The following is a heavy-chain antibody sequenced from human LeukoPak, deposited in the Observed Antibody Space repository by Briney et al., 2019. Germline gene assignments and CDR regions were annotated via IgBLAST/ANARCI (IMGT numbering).Heavy chain of an antibody. CDR2: IYHSGST. D-gene: IGHD5-24*01. CDR3: ARAGGRDGYNWNAFDI. J-gene: IGHJ3*02. Sequence: SETLSLTCAVYGGSFSGYYWSWIRQPPGKGLEWIGEIYHSGSTNYNPSLKSRVTISVDKSKNQFSLKLSSVTAADTAVYYCARAGGRDGYNWNAFDIWGQGTMVTVSS. CDR1: GGSFSGYY. V-gene: IGHV4-34*01.